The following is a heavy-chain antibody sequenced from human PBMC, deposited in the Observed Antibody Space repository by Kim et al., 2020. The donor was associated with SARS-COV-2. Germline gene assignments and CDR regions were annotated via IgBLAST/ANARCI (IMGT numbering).Heavy chain of an antibody. D-gene: IGHD1-26*01. CDR3: TRNLVGDGAMVP. J-gene: IGHJ5*02. CDR2: ISYDGSTT. Sequence: GGSLRLSCAASGFSFNRHLMHWVRQAPGKGLEWVALISYDGSTTRYTDSVKGRFTVSRDNTKNAVYLQMNSLRADDTAVYYCTRNLVGDGAMVPWGQGTLVTVSP. V-gene: IGHV3-30*03. CDR1: GFSFNRHL.